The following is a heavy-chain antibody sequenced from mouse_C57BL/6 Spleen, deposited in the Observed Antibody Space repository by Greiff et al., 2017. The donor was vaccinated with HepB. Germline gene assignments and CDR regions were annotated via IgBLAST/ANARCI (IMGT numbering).Heavy chain of an antibody. CDR3: ARGGVDGYPAWFAY. CDR1: GYTFTTYP. V-gene: IGHV1-47*01. Sequence: QVQLKESGAELVKPGASVKMSCKASGYTFTTYPIEWMKQNHGKSLEWIGNFHPYNDDTKYNEKFKGKATLTVEKSSSTVYLELSRLTSDDSAVYYCARGGVDGYPAWFAYWGQGTLVTVSA. J-gene: IGHJ3*01. D-gene: IGHD2-3*01. CDR2: FHPYNDDT.